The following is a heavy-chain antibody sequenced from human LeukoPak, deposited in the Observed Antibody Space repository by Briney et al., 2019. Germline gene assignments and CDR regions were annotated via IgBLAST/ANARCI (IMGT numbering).Heavy chain of an antibody. D-gene: IGHD1-26*01. CDR2: IKSKTDGGIT. CDR3: TTATKSGTYSRGY. V-gene: IGHV3-15*01. CDR1: GFTFSNAW. Sequence: GGSLRLSCAASGFTFSNAWMSWVRQAPGKGLEWVGRIKSKTDGGITDYAAPVKGRFTISRDDSKNMLYLQMNSLKTEDTAVYYCTTATKSGTYSRGYWGQGTLVTVSS. J-gene: IGHJ4*02.